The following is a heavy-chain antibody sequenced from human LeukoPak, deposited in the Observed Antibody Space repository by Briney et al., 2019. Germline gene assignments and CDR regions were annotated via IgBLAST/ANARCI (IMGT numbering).Heavy chain of an antibody. CDR2: IIPIFGTA. J-gene: IGHJ4*02. V-gene: IGHV1-69*13. D-gene: IGHD3-9*01. Sequence: SVKVSCTASGGTFSSYAISWVRQAPGQGLEWMGGIIPIFGTANYAQKFQGRVTITADESTSTAYMELSSLRSEDTAVYYCARHYDILTALFDYWGQGTLVTVSS. CDR3: ARHYDILTALFDY. CDR1: GGTFSSYA.